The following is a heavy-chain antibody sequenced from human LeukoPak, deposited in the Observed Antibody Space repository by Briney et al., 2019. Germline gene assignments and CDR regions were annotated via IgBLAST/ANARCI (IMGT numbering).Heavy chain of an antibody. J-gene: IGHJ3*02. CDR2: INPNSGGT. Sequence: ASVKVSCKASGYTFTGYYMHWVRQAPGQGLEWMGWINPNSGGTNYAQKFQGRVTMTRDTSISTAYMELSRLRSDDTAVYYCARDLGVTFGGVIVPRSDAFDIWGQGTMVTVSS. CDR3: ARDLGVTFGGVIVPRSDAFDI. D-gene: IGHD3-16*02. CDR1: GYTFTGYY. V-gene: IGHV1-2*02.